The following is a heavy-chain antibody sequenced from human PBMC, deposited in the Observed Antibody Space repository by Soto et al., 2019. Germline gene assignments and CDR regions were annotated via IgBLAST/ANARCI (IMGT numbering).Heavy chain of an antibody. CDR1: GYTFTSYA. CDR2: INAGNGNT. Sequence: ASVKVSCKASGYTFTSYAMHWVRQAPGQRLEWMGWINAGNGNTKYSQKFQGRVTITRDTSASTAYMELSSLRSEDTAVYYCARSSARAVVAAANWFDPWGQGTLVTVSS. V-gene: IGHV1-3*01. J-gene: IGHJ5*02. D-gene: IGHD2-15*01. CDR3: ARSSARAVVAAANWFDP.